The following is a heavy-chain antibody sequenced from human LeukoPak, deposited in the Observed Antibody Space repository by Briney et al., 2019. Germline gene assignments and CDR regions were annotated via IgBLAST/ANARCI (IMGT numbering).Heavy chain of an antibody. CDR3: ARRVAAMVSGPADY. CDR1: GYSFTSYW. Sequence: GESLKISCKGSGYSFTSYWIGRVRQMPGKGLEWMGIIYPGDSDTRYSPSFRGQVTISADKSISTAYLQWSSLKASDTAMYYCARRVAAMVSGPADYWGQGTLVTVSS. V-gene: IGHV5-51*01. D-gene: IGHD5-18*01. CDR2: IYPGDSDT. J-gene: IGHJ4*02.